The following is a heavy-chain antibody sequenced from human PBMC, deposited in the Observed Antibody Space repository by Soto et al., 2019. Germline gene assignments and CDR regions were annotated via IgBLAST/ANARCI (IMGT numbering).Heavy chain of an antibody. V-gene: IGHV4-34*01. D-gene: IGHD3-9*01. Sequence: QVQLQQWGAGLLKPSETLSLTCAVYGGSFSDYYWSWVRQPPGKGLEWIGEINHSGSTNYNPSLKSRVTISVDTSKNQFSLKLTSVTAADTTVYYCARYFDRSLDYWGQGSLVTVSS. CDR2: INHSGST. CDR3: ARYFDRSLDY. CDR1: GGSFSDYY. J-gene: IGHJ4*02.